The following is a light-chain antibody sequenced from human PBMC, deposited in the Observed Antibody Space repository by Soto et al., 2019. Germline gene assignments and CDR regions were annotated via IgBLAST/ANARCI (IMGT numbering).Light chain of an antibody. CDR1: QSVSSD. J-gene: IGKJ4*01. Sequence: EVVMTQSPATLSVSPGERATLSCRASQSVSSDLAWYQHKPGQAPRLLIYGASSRATGIPVRFSGSGSGTEFTLPISSLQSEDVAVYYWKHYTNSQLTFGGGTKVEIK. CDR2: GAS. V-gene: IGKV3-15*01. CDR3: KHYTNSQLT.